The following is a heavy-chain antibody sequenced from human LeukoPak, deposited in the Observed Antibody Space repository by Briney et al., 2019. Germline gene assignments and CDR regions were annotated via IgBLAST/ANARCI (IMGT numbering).Heavy chain of an antibody. CDR2: INPSGGST. CDR3: GSGSTAGFYYMDV. Sequence: ASVKVSCKASGYTFTSYDINWVRQAPGQGLEWMGIINPSGGSTSYAQKFQGRVTMTRDTSTSTAYMELSRLRSDDTAVYYCGSGSTAGFYYMDVWGKGTTVTVSS. D-gene: IGHD3-10*01. J-gene: IGHJ6*03. CDR1: GYTFTSYD. V-gene: IGHV1-46*01.